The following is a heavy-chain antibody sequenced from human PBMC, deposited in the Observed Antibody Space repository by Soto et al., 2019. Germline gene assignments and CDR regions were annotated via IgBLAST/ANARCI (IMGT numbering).Heavy chain of an antibody. CDR2: IIPIFGTA. D-gene: IGHD6-19*01. CDR1: GGTFSSYA. V-gene: IGHV1-69*13. CDR3: ARGRFISKGYDSGWYIAH. Sequence: ASVKVSCKASGGTFSSYAISWVRQAPGQGLEWMGGIIPIFGTANYAQKFQGRVTITADESTSTAYMELRSLTSEDTAIYYCARGRFISKGYDSGWYIAHWGQGTQVTVSS. J-gene: IGHJ5*02.